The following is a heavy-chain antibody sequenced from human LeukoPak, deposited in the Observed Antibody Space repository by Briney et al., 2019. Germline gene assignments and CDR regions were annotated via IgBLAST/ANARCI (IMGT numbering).Heavy chain of an antibody. Sequence: ASVKVSCKASGYTFTGYCMHWVRQAPGKGLEWMGGFDPEDGETIYAQKFQGRVTMTEDTSTDTAYMELSSLRSEDTAVYYCATGGRLELPGYWGQGTLVTVSS. CDR1: GYTFTGYC. V-gene: IGHV1-24*01. J-gene: IGHJ4*02. CDR2: FDPEDGET. D-gene: IGHD1-7*01. CDR3: ATGGRLELPGY.